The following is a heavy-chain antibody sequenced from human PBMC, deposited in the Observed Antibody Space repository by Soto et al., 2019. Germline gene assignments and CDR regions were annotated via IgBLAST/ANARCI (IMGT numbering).Heavy chain of an antibody. D-gene: IGHD2-15*01. CDR2: IIPILGIA. CDR1: GGTFSSYT. Sequence: QVQLVQSGAEVKKPGSSVKVSCKASGGTFSSYTISWVRQAPGQGLEWMGRIIPILGIANYAQKFQGRVTHTADKSTGSAYVELSSLRSEDTAVYYCASGDCSVGSCTYYYGMDVWGQGTTVTVSS. V-gene: IGHV1-69*02. CDR3: ASGDCSVGSCTYYYGMDV. J-gene: IGHJ6*02.